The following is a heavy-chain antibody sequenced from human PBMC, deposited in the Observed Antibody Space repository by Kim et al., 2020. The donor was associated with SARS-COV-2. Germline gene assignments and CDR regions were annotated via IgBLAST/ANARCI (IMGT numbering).Heavy chain of an antibody. J-gene: IGHJ3*02. CDR1: GFTFSSYA. CDR2: ISGSGAST. Sequence: GGSLRLSCAASGFTFSSYAMSWVRQAPGKGLEWVSDISGSGASTYYADSVKGRFTISRDNAKNTLYLQMNSLRAEDTAVYYCAKMWGYTTHPAGISFDIWGQGTMVTVSS. D-gene: IGHD6-13*01. V-gene: IGHV3-23*01. CDR3: AKMWGYTTHPAGISFDI.